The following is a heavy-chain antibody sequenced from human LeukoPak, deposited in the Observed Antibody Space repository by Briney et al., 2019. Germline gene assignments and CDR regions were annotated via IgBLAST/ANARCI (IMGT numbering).Heavy chain of an antibody. CDR3: ARVWAFPNHPGGVSGSGNNWFDP. J-gene: IGHJ5*02. D-gene: IGHD3-10*01. Sequence: ASVKVSCKASGYTFTSYGISWVRQAPGQGLEWMGWISAYNGNTNYAQKLQGRVTMTTDTSTSTAYMELRSLRSDDTAVYYCARVWAFPNHPGGVSGSGNNWFDPWGQGTLVTVSS. V-gene: IGHV1-18*01. CDR2: ISAYNGNT. CDR1: GYTFTSYG.